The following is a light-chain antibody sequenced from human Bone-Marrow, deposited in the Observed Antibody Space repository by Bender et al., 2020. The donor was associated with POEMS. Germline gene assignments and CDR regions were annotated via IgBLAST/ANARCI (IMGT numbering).Light chain of an antibody. CDR2: DVT. Sequence: QSVLTQPPSVSGAPGQRVTISCTGSSSNTGSGYDINWYQHLPGTAPKLMIYDVTNRPSGVSSRFSGSKSGTSASLAITGLQAEDEGDYYCQSYDNSLGGWVFGGGTKLTVL. CDR1: SSNTGSGYD. V-gene: IGLV1-40*01. J-gene: IGLJ3*02. CDR3: QSYDNSLGGWV.